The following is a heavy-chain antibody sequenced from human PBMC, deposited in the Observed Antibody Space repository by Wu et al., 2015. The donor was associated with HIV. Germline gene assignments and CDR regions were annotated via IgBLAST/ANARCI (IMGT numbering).Heavy chain of an antibody. Sequence: QVQLVQSGAEVKKPESSVKVSCKASGGTFSSYAISWVRQAPGQGLEWMGGIIPIFGTANYAQKFQGRVTITTDESTSTAYMELSSLRSEDTAVYYCASSDLRGYYYDSSGYKWGFDYWGQGTLVTVSS. CDR3: ASSDLRGYYYDSSGYKWGFDY. D-gene: IGHD3-22*01. CDR1: GGTFSSYA. CDR2: IIPIFGTA. J-gene: IGHJ4*02. V-gene: IGHV1-69*05.